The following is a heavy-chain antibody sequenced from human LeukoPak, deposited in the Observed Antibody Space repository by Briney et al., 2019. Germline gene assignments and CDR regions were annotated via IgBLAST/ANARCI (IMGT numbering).Heavy chain of an antibody. CDR2: MNPNSGNT. Sequence: ASLKVSCKASGYTFTSYDINWVRQATGQGLEWMGWMNPNSGNTGYAQKFQGRVTMTRNTSISTAYMELSSLRSEDTAVYYCARGHAGTTYLTYYYYYYMDVWGKGTTVTISS. D-gene: IGHD1-1*01. V-gene: IGHV1-8*01. CDR3: ARGHAGTTYLTYYYYYYMDV. J-gene: IGHJ6*03. CDR1: GYTFTSYD.